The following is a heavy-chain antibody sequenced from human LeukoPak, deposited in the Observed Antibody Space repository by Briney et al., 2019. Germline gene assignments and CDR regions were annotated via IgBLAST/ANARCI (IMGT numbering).Heavy chain of an antibody. V-gene: IGHV3-30*02. CDR3: AKARYTYYYDRSGNYYFDS. Sequence: GGSLRLSCVPSGFTFTSYGLHCVRHAASKGLEWVTFIRYDGKDKFYADSVKGGFTVSKDNSKSTLYLQMNSLRTEDTAVYYCAKARYTYYYDRSGNYYFDSWGQGTLVTVSS. CDR2: IRYDGKDK. D-gene: IGHD3-22*01. J-gene: IGHJ4*02. CDR1: GFTFTSYG.